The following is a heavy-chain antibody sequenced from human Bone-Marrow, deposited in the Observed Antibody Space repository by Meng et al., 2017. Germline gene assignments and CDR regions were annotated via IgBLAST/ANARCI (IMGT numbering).Heavy chain of an antibody. V-gene: IGHV4-34*01. CDR3: ARGFAKYYDILTGYYNDY. CDR1: GGSFSGYY. CDR2: INHSGST. D-gene: IGHD3-9*01. Sequence: SETLSLTCAVYGGSFSGYYWSWIRQPPGKGLEWIGEINHSGSTNYNPSLKSRVTISVDTSKNQFSLKLSSVTAADTAVYYCARGFAKYYDILTGYYNDYWAQGTLVTVSS. J-gene: IGHJ4*02.